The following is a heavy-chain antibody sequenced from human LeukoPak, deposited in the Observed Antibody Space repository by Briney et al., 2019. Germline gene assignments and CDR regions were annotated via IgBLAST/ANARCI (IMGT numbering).Heavy chain of an antibody. V-gene: IGHV1-8*01. D-gene: IGHD4-23*01. J-gene: IGHJ4*02. Sequence: VASVKVSCKASGYTFTSYDINWVRQATGQGREWMGWMNPNSGNTGYAQKFQGRVTMTRNTSISTAYMELSSLTSEDTAFYYCARSDFGGNSSPMFWGQGTLVTVSS. CDR3: ARSDFGGNSSPMF. CDR1: GYTFTSYD. CDR2: MNPNSGNT.